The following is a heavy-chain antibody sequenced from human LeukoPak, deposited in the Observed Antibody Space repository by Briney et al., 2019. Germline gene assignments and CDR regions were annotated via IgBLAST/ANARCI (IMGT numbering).Heavy chain of an antibody. Sequence: EASVKVSCKASGGTFSSYAISWVRQAPGQGLEWMGGIIPIFGTANYAQKFQGRVTITADKSTSTAYMELSSLRSEDTAVYYCARACSSTSCSGSDYYYYGMDVWGKGPRSPSPQ. J-gene: IGHJ6*04. CDR2: IIPIFGTA. CDR3: ARACSSTSCSGSDYYYYGMDV. CDR1: GGTFSSYA. V-gene: IGHV1-69*06. D-gene: IGHD2-2*01.